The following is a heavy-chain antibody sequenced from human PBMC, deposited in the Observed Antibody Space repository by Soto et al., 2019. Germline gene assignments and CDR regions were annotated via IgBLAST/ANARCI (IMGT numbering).Heavy chain of an antibody. J-gene: IGHJ6*02. CDR3: ARHFSVLRSLEWPLYYGMDV. CDR1: GYSFTSYW. Sequence: PGESLKISCKGSGYSFTSYWIGWVRQMPGKGLEWMGIIYPGDSDTRYSPSFQGQVTISADKSISTAYLQWSSLKASDTAMYYCARHFSVLRSLEWPLYYGMDVWGQGTTVTVSS. D-gene: IGHD3-3*01. CDR2: IYPGDSDT. V-gene: IGHV5-51*01.